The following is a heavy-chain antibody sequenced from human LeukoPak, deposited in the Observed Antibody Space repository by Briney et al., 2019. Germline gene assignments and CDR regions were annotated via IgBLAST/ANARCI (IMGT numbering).Heavy chain of an antibody. Sequence: SQTLSLTCTVSGGSISSGSYYWSWIRQPAGKGLEWSGRICTSGSTNYNPSLKSRVTIPVDTSKNQFSLKLSSVTAADTAVYYCARDSASGSQTWFDPWGQGTLVTVSS. J-gene: IGHJ5*02. D-gene: IGHD1-26*01. CDR2: ICTSGST. CDR1: GGSISSGSYY. CDR3: ARDSASGSQTWFDP. V-gene: IGHV4-61*02.